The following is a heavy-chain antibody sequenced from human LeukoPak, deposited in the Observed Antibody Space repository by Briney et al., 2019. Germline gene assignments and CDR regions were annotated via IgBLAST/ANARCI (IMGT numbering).Heavy chain of an antibody. CDR2: INPSAGST. J-gene: IGHJ4*02. CDR1: GYTFTSYY. D-gene: IGHD7-27*01. V-gene: IGHV1-46*01. CDR3: ARDDGPLTGEDY. Sequence: ASVKVSCKASGYTFTSYYMHWVRQAPGLGLEWMGIINPSAGSTNYAQKFQGRVTMTRDTSTSTAYMELRSLRSDDTAVYYCARDDGPLTGEDYWGQGTLVTVSS.